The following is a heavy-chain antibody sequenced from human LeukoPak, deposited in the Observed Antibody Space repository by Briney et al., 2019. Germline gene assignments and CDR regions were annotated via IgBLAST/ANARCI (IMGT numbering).Heavy chain of an antibody. D-gene: IGHD3-22*01. V-gene: IGHV1-18*04. CDR2: ISAYNGNI. CDR3: ARESPVFYYDSSGYYGY. Sequence: GSSVKVSCKASGYSFSSNGISWVRQAPGQGLEWMGWISAYNGNIKYAQKFQGRVTMTTDTSTNTAYMELMNLRSDDSAVYYCARESPVFYYDSSGYYGYWGQGTLVTVSS. CDR1: GYSFSSNG. J-gene: IGHJ4*02.